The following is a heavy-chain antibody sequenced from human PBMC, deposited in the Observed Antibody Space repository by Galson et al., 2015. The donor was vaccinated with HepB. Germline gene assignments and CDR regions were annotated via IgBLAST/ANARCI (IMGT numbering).Heavy chain of an antibody. V-gene: IGHV3-23*01. CDR2: ISGSGATT. CDR3: AKEPPYCGGACYSGSDG. J-gene: IGHJ4*02. CDR1: GFTFNTYA. Sequence: SLRLSCAASGFTFNTYAITWVRQAPGKGLEWVSVISGSGATTFYADSVKGRFIIYRDNSKNTVYLQMNSLRADDTAIYYCAKEPPYCGGACYSGSDGWGQGTLGTVSP. D-gene: IGHD2-21*02.